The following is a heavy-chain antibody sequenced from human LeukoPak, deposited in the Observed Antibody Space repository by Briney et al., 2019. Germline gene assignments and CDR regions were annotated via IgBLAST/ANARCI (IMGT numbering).Heavy chain of an antibody. CDR3: ARGSQLFDY. Sequence: GASVKLSCKASGYTFTCYYMDWVRHAPGQGLEWMGWINPNSGGTNYAQKFQGRVTMTRDTSISTAYMELSRLRSDDTAVYYCARGSQLFDYWGQGTLVTVSS. D-gene: IGHD1-1*01. CDR1: GYTFTCYY. V-gene: IGHV1-2*02. J-gene: IGHJ4*02. CDR2: INPNSGGT.